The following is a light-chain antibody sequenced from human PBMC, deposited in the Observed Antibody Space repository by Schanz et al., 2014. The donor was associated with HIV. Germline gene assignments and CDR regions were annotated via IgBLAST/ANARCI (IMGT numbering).Light chain of an antibody. CDR3: QQYHSSPLT. CDR1: QRLSSSY. Sequence: EIVLTQSPGSLSLSPGGRATLSCGASQRLSSSYLAWYQQKRDQPPRLVIYATSTRAAGIPDRFSGTGSGTVFTITLSRLEPEDFAVYYCQQYHSSPLTFGGGTKVQIQ. CDR2: ATS. V-gene: IGKV3-20*01. J-gene: IGKJ4*01.